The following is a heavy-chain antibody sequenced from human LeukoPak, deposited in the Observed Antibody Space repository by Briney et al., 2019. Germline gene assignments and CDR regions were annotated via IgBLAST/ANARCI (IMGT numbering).Heavy chain of an antibody. V-gene: IGHV3-23*01. CDR1: GFTFSDYA. D-gene: IGHD3-3*01. CDR3: AKAELGVDTFFDY. J-gene: IGHJ4*02. CDR2: LSGSGAGT. Sequence: GGSLRLSCAASGFTFSDYALGWVRQAPGRGLEWVATLSGSGAGTYYSDSVQDRFTISRDNSKRTLFLQMNSLRAEDTAFYYCAKAELGVDTFFDYWGQGTLVTVSS.